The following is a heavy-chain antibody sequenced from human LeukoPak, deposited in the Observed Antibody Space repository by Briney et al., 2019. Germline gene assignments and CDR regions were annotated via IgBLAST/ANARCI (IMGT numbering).Heavy chain of an antibody. D-gene: IGHD1-26*01. CDR3: AGTMESESFSTFDY. CDR2: IYYSGST. Sequence: PAETLSLTCSVSGGSIRSSSYYWGWIRQPPGKGLEWIGSIYYSGSTYYNSSLKSRVTISVDTSKNQFSLKVRSVTGADTAVYYCAGTMESESFSTFDYWGQGTLVTVSS. V-gene: IGHV4-39*07. CDR1: GGSIRSSSYY. J-gene: IGHJ4*02.